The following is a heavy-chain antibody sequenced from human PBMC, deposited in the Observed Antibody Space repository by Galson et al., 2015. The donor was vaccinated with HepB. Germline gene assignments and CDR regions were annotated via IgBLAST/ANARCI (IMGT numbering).Heavy chain of an antibody. CDR3: SGGYCSTRSCHGGRGLDWFDP. D-gene: IGHD2-15*01. J-gene: IGHJ5*02. Sequence: ETLSLTCTVSGGSVSSGDKYWSWIRQSPGKGLEWIGYFYYRGRTDYNPSLKSRVTMSVDASETQFSLKMTSVTAADTAVYYCSGGYCSTRSCHGGRGLDWFDPWGQGTLVTVSS. CDR2: FYYRGRT. CDR1: GGSVSSGDKY. V-gene: IGHV4-61*08.